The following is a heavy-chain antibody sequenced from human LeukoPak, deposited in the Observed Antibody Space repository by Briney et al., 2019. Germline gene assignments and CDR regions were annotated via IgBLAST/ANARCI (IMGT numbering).Heavy chain of an antibody. CDR3: ARGPYSYDSSGAFDI. Sequence: SETLSLTCTVYGGSFSGYYWSWIRQPPGKGLEWIGYIYYSGSTNYNPSLKSRVTISVDTSKNQFSLKLSSVTAADTAVYFCARGPYSYDSSGAFDIWGQGTMVTVSS. CDR1: GGSFSGYY. D-gene: IGHD3-22*01. V-gene: IGHV4-59*08. CDR2: IYYSGST. J-gene: IGHJ3*02.